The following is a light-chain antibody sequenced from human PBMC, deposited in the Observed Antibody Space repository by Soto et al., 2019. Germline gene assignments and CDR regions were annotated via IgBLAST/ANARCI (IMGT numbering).Light chain of an antibody. CDR2: EVS. CDR3: FSYVGSDNFV. J-gene: IGLJ1*01. CDR1: SSDVGAYNF. Sequence: QSALTQPPSASGSPGQSVTISCTGTSSDVGAYNFVSWYQQHPGKAPKLMIYEVSKRPSGVPDRFSGSKSGNTASLTVSGLQAEDEADYYCFSYVGSDNFVFGTGTKVTVL. V-gene: IGLV2-8*01.